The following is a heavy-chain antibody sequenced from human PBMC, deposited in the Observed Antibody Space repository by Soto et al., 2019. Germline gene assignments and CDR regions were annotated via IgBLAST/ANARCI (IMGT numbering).Heavy chain of an antibody. CDR3: ARDGLNYYDSTY. Sequence: QVQLQESGPGLVKPSETLSLTCTVSGGSVSSGSYYWSWIRQPPGKGLEWIGYIYYSGSTNYNPSLKSRVTISVDTSKNQFSLKLSSVTAADTAVYYCARDGLNYYDSTYWGQGTLVTVSS. V-gene: IGHV4-61*01. D-gene: IGHD3-22*01. CDR1: GGSVSSGSYY. J-gene: IGHJ4*02. CDR2: IYYSGST.